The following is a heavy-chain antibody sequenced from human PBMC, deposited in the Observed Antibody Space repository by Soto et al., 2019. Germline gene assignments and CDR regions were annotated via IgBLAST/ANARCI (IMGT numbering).Heavy chain of an antibody. CDR3: AGGGHSSGWYRVDY. CDR2: IIPIFGTA. J-gene: IGHJ4*02. CDR1: GGTFSSYA. V-gene: IGHV1-69*12. D-gene: IGHD6-19*01. Sequence: QVQLVQSGAEVKKPGSSVKVSCKASGGTFSSYAISWVRQAPGQGLEWMGGIIPIFGTANYAQKFQGGVTITADDSRSRAYMELSSLRSEDTAGYDCAGGGHSSGWYRVDYWGQGTLVTVSS.